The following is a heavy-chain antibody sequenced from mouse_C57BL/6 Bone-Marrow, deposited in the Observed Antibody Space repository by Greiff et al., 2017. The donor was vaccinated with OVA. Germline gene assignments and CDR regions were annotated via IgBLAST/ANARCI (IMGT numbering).Heavy chain of an antibody. CDR2: INPNNGGT. CDR3: ATYPRFAY. Sequence: VQLQQSGPELVKPGASVKISCKASGYTFTDYYMNWVKQSHGKSLEWIGDINPNNGGTSYNQKFKGKATLTVDKSSSTAYMELRSLTSEDSAVYYCATYPRFAYWGQGTLVTVSA. V-gene: IGHV1-26*01. CDR1: GYTFTDYY. J-gene: IGHJ3*01. D-gene: IGHD2-10*01.